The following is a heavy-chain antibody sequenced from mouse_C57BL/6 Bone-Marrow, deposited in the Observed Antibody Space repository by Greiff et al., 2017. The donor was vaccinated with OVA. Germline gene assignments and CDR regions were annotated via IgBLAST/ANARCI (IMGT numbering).Heavy chain of an antibody. V-gene: IGHV7-3*01. Sequence: EVHLVESGGGLVQPGGSLSLSCAASGFTFTDYYMSWVRQPPGKALEWLGFIRNKANGYTTEYSASVKGRFTISRDNSQSILYLQMNALRAEDSATYYCARFFYYYGSSPFAYWGQGTLVTVSA. D-gene: IGHD1-1*01. CDR2: IRNKANGYTT. J-gene: IGHJ3*01. CDR1: GFTFTDYY. CDR3: ARFFYYYGSSPFAY.